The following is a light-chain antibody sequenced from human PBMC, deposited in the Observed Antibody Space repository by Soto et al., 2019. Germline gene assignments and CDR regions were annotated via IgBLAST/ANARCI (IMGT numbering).Light chain of an antibody. CDR2: DDS. Sequence: SYELTQPPSVSVAPGQTAKITCGGDKIGSKIVHWYKQRPGQAPVAVVYDDSDRPSGIPERFSGSNSGNTATLTISRVEAGDEADYYCQVWDSSSDHYVFGTGTKVTVL. V-gene: IGLV3-21*02. CDR3: QVWDSSSDHYV. CDR1: KIGSKI. J-gene: IGLJ1*01.